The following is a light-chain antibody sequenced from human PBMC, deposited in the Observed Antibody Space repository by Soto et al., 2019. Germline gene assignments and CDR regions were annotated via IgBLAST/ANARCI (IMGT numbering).Light chain of an antibody. V-gene: IGKV1-5*03. CDR3: QQYNSYST. J-gene: IGKJ1*01. CDR2: KAS. CDR1: QYISTW. Sequence: DIQMTQSPSTLSASVGDRVTITCRASQYISTWLAWYQQKPGKAPKLLISKASSLESGVPSRFSGSGSGTEFTLTISSLQPDDFATYYCQQYNSYSTSGQGTKVEVK.